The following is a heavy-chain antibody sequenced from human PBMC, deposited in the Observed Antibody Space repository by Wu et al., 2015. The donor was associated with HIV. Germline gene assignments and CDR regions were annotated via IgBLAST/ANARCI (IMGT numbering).Heavy chain of an antibody. CDR2: ILPIFGTP. J-gene: IGHJ4*02. D-gene: IGHD3-10*01. CDR3: ARGLYYSNTGFFDF. Sequence: QVQLVQSGAEVKKPGSSVRVSCKASGGTFNNYAISWVRQAPGQGLEWMGRILPIFGTPDYAQTFQGRVTISADEATQTVYMELSSLRSGDTALYYCARGLYYSNTGFFDFWGQGSLVTVS. CDR1: GGTFNNYA. V-gene: IGHV1-69*13.